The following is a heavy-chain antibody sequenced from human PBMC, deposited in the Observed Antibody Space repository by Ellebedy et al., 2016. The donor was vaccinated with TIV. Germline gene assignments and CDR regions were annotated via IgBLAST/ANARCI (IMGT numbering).Heavy chain of an antibody. CDR2: INHSGST. J-gene: IGHJ6*02. CDR3: ARKRGVVAARPSYYYYGMDV. Sequence: GSLRLSXAVYGGSFSGYYWSWIRQPPGKGLEWIGEINHSGSTNYNPSLKSRVTVSVDTSKNQFSLKLSSVTAADTAVYYCARKRGVVAARPSYYYYGMDVWGQGTTVTVSS. CDR1: GGSFSGYY. V-gene: IGHV4-34*01. D-gene: IGHD2-15*01.